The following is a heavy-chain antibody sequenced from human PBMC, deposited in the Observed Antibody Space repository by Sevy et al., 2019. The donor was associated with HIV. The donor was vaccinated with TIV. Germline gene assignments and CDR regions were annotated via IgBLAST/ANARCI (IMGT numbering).Heavy chain of an antibody. J-gene: IGHJ4*02. V-gene: IGHV3-48*02. CDR1: GFTFSSYS. CDR2: ISSSSSTI. CDR3: ARDMSSSWSGFDY. D-gene: IGHD6-13*01. Sequence: GGSLRLSCAASGFTFSSYSMNWVRQAPGKGLEWVSYISSSSSTIYYAYSVKGRFTISRDNAKNSLYLQMNSLRDEDTTVYYCARDMSSSWSGFDYWGQGTLVTVSS.